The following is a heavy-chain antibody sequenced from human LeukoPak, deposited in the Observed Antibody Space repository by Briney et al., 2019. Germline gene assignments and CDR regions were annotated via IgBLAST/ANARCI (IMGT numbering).Heavy chain of an antibody. Sequence: ASVKVSCKVSGYTLTELSMHWVRQAPGKGLEWMGGFDPEDGETIYAQKFQGRVTMTEDTSTDTAYMELSSLRSEDTAVYYCARDGGLFGATGLFDIWGQGTMVTVSS. J-gene: IGHJ3*02. V-gene: IGHV1-24*01. CDR3: ARDGGLFGATGLFDI. CDR2: FDPEDGET. D-gene: IGHD3-10*01. CDR1: GYTLTELS.